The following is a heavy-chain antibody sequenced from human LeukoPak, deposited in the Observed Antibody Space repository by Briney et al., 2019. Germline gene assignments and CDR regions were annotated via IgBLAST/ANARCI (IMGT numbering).Heavy chain of an antibody. Sequence: GGSLRLSCAASGFTFSSYGMHWVRQAPGKGLEWVAVISYDGSNKYYADSVKGRFTISRDNSKNSLYLQMNSLRAEDTAVYYCARIPVLRFLEWLFAFDYWGQGTLVTVSS. D-gene: IGHD3-3*01. CDR3: ARIPVLRFLEWLFAFDY. J-gene: IGHJ4*02. V-gene: IGHV3-30*03. CDR2: ISYDGSNK. CDR1: GFTFSSYG.